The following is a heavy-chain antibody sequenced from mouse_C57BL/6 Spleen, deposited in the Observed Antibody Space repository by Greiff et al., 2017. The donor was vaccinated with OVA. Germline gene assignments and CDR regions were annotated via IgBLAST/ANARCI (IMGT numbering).Heavy chain of an antibody. V-gene: IGHV1-69*01. D-gene: IGHD2-4*01. CDR1: GYTFTSYW. J-gene: IGHJ4*01. CDR3: ARPYYEYDGRAMDY. CDR2: IDPSDSYT. Sequence: QVQLQQPGAELVMPGASVKLSCKASGYTFTSYWMHWVKQRPGQGLEWIGEIDPSDSYTNYNQKFKGKSTLTVDKSSSTAYMQLSSLTSEDSAVYYCARPYYEYDGRAMDYWGQGTSVTVST.